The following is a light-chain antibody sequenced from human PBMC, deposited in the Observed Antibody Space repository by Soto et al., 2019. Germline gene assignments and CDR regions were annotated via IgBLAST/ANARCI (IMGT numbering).Light chain of an antibody. Sequence: EVGLTQSPATLSLSPGEGATLSCRASQSIGDYLAWYQQKPGQAPRLLIYATSNRATGIPARFSGSGSGTDFTLTISSLEPEDFAVYYCQQRSSWPFTFGPGTKVDIK. CDR2: ATS. V-gene: IGKV3-11*01. CDR1: QSIGDY. CDR3: QQRSSWPFT. J-gene: IGKJ3*01.